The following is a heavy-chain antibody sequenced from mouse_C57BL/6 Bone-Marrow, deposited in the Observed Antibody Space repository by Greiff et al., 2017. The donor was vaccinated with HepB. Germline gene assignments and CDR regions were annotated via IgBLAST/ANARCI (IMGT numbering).Heavy chain of an antibody. CDR1: GYTFTSYW. V-gene: IGHV1-64*01. CDR3: ARPTYYYGSSYGYFDY. J-gene: IGHJ2*01. Sequence: VQLQQPGAELVKPGASVKLSCKASGYTFTSYWMHWVKQRPGQGLEWIGMIHPNSGSTNYNEKFKSKATLTVDKSSSTAYMQLSSLTSEDSAVYYCARPTYYYGSSYGYFDYWGQGTTLTVSS. CDR2: IHPNSGST. D-gene: IGHD1-1*01.